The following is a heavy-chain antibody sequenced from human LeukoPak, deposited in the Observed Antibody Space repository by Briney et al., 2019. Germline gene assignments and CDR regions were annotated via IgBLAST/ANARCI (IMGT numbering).Heavy chain of an antibody. Sequence: SETLSLTCTDSGGSISTYYWNWIRQPPGKGLEWIGEINHSGSTNYNPSLKSRVTISVNTSKNQFPLKLSSVTAADTAVYYCARGRAPENWGQGTLVTVSS. CDR1: GGSISTYY. CDR2: INHSGST. CDR3: ARGRAPEN. J-gene: IGHJ4*02. V-gene: IGHV4-34*01.